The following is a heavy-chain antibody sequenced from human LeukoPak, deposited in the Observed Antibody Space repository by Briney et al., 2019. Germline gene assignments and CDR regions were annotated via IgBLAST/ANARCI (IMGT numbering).Heavy chain of an antibody. D-gene: IGHD5-24*01. CDR2: ISGDGVSS. Sequence: PGGSLRLSCAASGFMFDDYAMHWVRQVPGRGLELVSLISGDGVSSFYADSVKGRFTISRDNNNSSLSLQMRRLTTEDTAFYYCVREQFSHTSNYFDNWGQGILVTVSS. V-gene: IGHV3-43*02. CDR3: VREQFSHTSNYFDN. J-gene: IGHJ4*02. CDR1: GFMFDDYA.